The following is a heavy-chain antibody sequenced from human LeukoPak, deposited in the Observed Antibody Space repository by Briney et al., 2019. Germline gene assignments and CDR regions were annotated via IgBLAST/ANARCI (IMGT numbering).Heavy chain of an antibody. CDR3: ARDLKQQLLIDY. Sequence: SETLSLTCTVSGGSISTYYWSWIRQPPGKGLEWIGSIYYSGSTYYNPSLKSRVTISVDTSKNQFSLKLSSVTAADTAVYYCARDLKQQLLIDYWGQGTLVTVSS. V-gene: IGHV4-59*12. CDR1: GGSISTYY. CDR2: IYYSGST. J-gene: IGHJ4*02. D-gene: IGHD6-13*01.